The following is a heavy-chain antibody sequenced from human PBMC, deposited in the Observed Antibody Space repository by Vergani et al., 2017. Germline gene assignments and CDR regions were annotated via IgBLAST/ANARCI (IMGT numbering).Heavy chain of an antibody. V-gene: IGHV1-46*01. J-gene: IGHJ4*02. D-gene: IGHD2-15*01. CDR1: GYPFTSYY. CDR3: ARDAGIGDDGSGGSCSWDY. Sequence: QVQLVQSGAEVKKPGASVKVSCKASGYPFTSYYMHWVRQAPGQGLEWMGIINPSGGSTSYAQKFQGRVTMTRDTATSPIYMGLSNLRCEDTAVYDCARDAGIGDDGSGGSCSWDYWGQGTLVTVSS. CDR2: INPSGGST.